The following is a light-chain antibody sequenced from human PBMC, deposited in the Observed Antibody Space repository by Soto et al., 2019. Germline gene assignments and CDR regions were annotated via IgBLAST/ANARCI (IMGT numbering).Light chain of an antibody. V-gene: IGKV3-15*01. Sequence: EIVMTQSPATLSVSPGERATLSCRASQSISSKVGWYQQKIGQAPRLLIYGASTRATGVPPRFSGSGSGTEFTLTISSLQSEDFALYYCQQYNIWSSITFGQGTRLEIK. CDR2: GAS. CDR3: QQYNIWSSIT. J-gene: IGKJ5*01. CDR1: QSISSK.